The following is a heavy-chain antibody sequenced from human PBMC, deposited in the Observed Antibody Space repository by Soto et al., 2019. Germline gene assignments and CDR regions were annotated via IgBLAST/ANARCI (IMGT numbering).Heavy chain of an antibody. V-gene: IGHV1-69*13. Sequence: SVKVSCKASGGTFSSYAISWVRQAPGQGLEWMGGIIPIFGTANYAQKFQGRVTITADESTSTAYMELSSLRSEDTAVYYCARDKDIVVVVAASVYYYGMDVWGQGTTVTVSS. D-gene: IGHD2-15*01. CDR3: ARDKDIVVVVAASVYYYGMDV. CDR1: GGTFSSYA. CDR2: IIPIFGTA. J-gene: IGHJ6*02.